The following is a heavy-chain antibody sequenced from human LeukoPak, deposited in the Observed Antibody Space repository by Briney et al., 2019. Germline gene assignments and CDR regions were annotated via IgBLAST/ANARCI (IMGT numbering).Heavy chain of an antibody. V-gene: IGHV5-51*01. CDR1: GYSFTSYW. CDR2: IYPDNSDT. D-gene: IGHD3-10*01. J-gene: IGHJ4*02. CDR3: ARHENDGSGRASYY. Sequence: GESLKISCKGSGYSFTSYWIGWVRQMPVKGLEWMGIIYPDNSDTRYSPSFQGQVTISADKSISTAYLQWSSLKASDTALYYCARHENDGSGRASYYWGQGTLVTVSS.